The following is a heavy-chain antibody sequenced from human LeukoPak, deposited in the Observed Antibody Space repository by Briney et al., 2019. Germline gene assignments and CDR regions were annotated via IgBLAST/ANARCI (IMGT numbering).Heavy chain of an antibody. V-gene: IGHV3-48*03. J-gene: IGHJ4*02. D-gene: IGHD2-15*01. CDR2: ISSSGSTI. CDR1: GFTFSSYE. CDR3: AREDCSGGSCHFDY. Sequence: GGSLRLSCAASGFTFSSYEMNWVRQAPGKGLEWVSYISSSGSTIYYADSVKGRFTISRDNAKNSLHLQMNSLRAEDTAVYYCAREDCSGGSCHFDYWGQGTLVTVSS.